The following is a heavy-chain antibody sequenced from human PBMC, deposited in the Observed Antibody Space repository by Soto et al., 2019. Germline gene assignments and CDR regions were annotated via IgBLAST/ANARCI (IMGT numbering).Heavy chain of an antibody. D-gene: IGHD5-12*01. CDR3: ARGPGFGGGYDGPLDY. V-gene: IGHV3-33*01. J-gene: IGHJ4*02. CDR1: GFTFSTYG. CDR2: IWYDGSNK. Sequence: QVQLVESGGGVVQPGRSLRLSCAASGFTFSTYGMHWVRQAPGKGLEWVAVIWYDGSNKYYAHSVKGRFTISRDNSRNTLYLQMNSLRAEDTAVYYCARGPGFGGGYDGPLDYWGQGTLVTVSS.